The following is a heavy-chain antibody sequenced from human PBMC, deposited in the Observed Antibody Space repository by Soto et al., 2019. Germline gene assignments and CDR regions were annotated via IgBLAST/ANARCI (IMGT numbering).Heavy chain of an antibody. J-gene: IGHJ4*02. V-gene: IGHV1-69*01. Sequence: QVQLVQSGAEVKKPGSSVKVSCKASGGTFSSYAISWVRQAPGQGLEWMGGIIPIFGTANYAQKFQGRVTITADESTSTAYMELSSLRSEDTAVYYCARDREGGYYGSGSYYNGDYWGQGTLVTVSS. CDR3: ARDREGGYYGSGSYYNGDY. CDR2: IIPIFGTA. D-gene: IGHD3-10*01. CDR1: GGTFSSYA.